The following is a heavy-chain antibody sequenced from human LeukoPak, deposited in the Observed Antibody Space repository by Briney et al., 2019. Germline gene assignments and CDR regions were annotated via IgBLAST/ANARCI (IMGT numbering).Heavy chain of an antibody. CDR2: IGGDGGTT. CDR1: GFTLTTYA. J-gene: IGHJ4*02. V-gene: IGHV3-23*01. Sequence: PGGSLRLSCAASGFTLTTYAMTWVRQAPGKGLEWVSAIGGDGGTTYYADSVRGRFTVSRDNAKNSLYLQMNSLRAEDTAVYYCARGGGYCGGDCYGIDYWGQGTLVTVSS. D-gene: IGHD2-21*02. CDR3: ARGGGYCGGDCYGIDY.